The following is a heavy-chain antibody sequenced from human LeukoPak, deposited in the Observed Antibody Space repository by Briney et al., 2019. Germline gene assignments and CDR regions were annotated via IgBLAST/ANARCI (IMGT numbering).Heavy chain of an antibody. V-gene: IGHV4-59*01. CDR3: ARDCGDYVVY. Sequence: PSETLSLTCTVSGGSISSYYWSWLRQPPGKGLEWIGYIYYSGSTNYNPSLKSRVTISVDTSKNQFSLKLSSVTAADPAVYYCARDCGDYVVYWGQGTLVTVSS. J-gene: IGHJ4*02. CDR1: GGSISSYY. D-gene: IGHD4-17*01. CDR2: IYYSGST.